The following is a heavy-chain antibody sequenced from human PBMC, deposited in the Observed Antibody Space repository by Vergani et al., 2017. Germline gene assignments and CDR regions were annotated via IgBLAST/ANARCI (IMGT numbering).Heavy chain of an antibody. V-gene: IGHV4-39*01. CDR2: IFHSGNT. CDR3: ARHEVAVGRDEYFQH. D-gene: IGHD6-13*01. J-gene: IGHJ1*01. Sequence: QLQLQESGPGLVKPSETLSLTCTVSGGSISSSRYYWGWIRQSPGKGLEWIGSIFHSGNTYYNPSLRSRLTISVDTSKNQFSLKLYSVTAADTAVYYCARHEVAVGRDEYFQHWGQGTLVTVSS. CDR1: GGSISSSRYY.